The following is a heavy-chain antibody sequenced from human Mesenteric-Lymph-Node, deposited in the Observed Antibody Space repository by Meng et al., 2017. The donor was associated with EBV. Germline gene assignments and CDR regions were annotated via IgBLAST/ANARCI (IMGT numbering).Heavy chain of an antibody. V-gene: IGHV4-34*01. Sequence: QLPQRAWRLRLLDPCETLSPTGVVYGGSSSGDTWGWIRQPPGKGLEWIGEISHSGGTTYNPSLKSRVTISVDTSKNQFSLKLSSVTAADTAVYYCATHGSGSYSWFDPWGQGTLVTVSS. D-gene: IGHD3-10*01. J-gene: IGHJ5*02. CDR1: GGSSSGDT. CDR2: ISHSGGT. CDR3: ATHGSGSYSWFDP.